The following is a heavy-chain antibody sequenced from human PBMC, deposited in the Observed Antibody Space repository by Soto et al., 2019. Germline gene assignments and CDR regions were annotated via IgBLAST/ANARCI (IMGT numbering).Heavy chain of an antibody. CDR1: GGSISSGGYY. Sequence: QVQLQESGPGLVKPSQTLSLTCTVSGGSISSGGYYWSWIRQHPGKGLEWIGYIYYSGSTYYNPSLKSRITTSVDTSKNQCSLKLSSVTAADTAVYYGARLYSGYDPSDFWGQGTLVTVSS. CDR2: IYYSGST. CDR3: ARLYSGYDPSDF. D-gene: IGHD5-12*01. V-gene: IGHV4-31*03. J-gene: IGHJ4*02.